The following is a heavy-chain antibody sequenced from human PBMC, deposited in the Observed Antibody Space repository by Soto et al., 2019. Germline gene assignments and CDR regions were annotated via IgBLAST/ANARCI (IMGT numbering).Heavy chain of an antibody. J-gene: IGHJ6*02. CDR1: TLAKSG. CDR3: AIPQIPIAARPAAHYYYGMDV. Sequence: GGSLRLSCTLAKSGIHWARQAPGKGLEWLAVISDDGSKKYYADSVKGRFTISRDNAKNSLYLQMNSLRAEDTALYYCAIPQIPIAARPAAHYYYGMDVWGQGTTVTVSS. CDR2: ISDDGSKK. V-gene: IGHV3-30*03. D-gene: IGHD6-6*01.